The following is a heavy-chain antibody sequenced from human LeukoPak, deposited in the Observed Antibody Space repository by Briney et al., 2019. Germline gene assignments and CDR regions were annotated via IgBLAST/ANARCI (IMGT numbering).Heavy chain of an antibody. Sequence: GGSLRLSCTASGYIFSSYAIHWVRQAPGKGLHWVTFIRYDGTNQYYADSVKGRFTVSRDNSKNTVYLQMNSLRPDDTAIYYCAKDAYGALDYWGQGTLVTVSS. CDR3: AKDAYGALDY. V-gene: IGHV3-30*02. CDR2: IRYDGTNQ. D-gene: IGHD4-17*01. J-gene: IGHJ4*02. CDR1: GYIFSSYA.